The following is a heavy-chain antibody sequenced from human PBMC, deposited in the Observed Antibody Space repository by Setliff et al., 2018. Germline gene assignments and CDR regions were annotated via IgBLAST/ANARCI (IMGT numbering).Heavy chain of an antibody. V-gene: IGHV1-69*13. J-gene: IGHJ5*02. CDR3: ARDSPASTSGYHNWFDP. Sequence: ASVKVSCKASGGTFSSYAISWVRQAPGQGLEWMGGIIPIFGTANYAQKFQGRVTITADESTSTAYMELSGLRSEDTAVYYCARDSPASTSGYHNWFDPWGQGTLVTVSS. CDR2: IIPIFGTA. D-gene: IGHD3-22*01. CDR1: GGTFSSYA.